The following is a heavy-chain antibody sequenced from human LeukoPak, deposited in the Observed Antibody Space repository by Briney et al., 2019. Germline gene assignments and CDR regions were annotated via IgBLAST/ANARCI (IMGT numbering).Heavy chain of an antibody. Sequence: SVKVSCKASGGTFSSYAISWVRQAPGQGLEWMGGIIPIFGAANYAQKFQGRVTITADESTSTAYMELSSLRSEDTAVYYCARQSYSSSPFDYWGQGTLVAVSS. D-gene: IGHD6-13*01. CDR3: ARQSYSSSPFDY. J-gene: IGHJ4*02. V-gene: IGHV1-69*13. CDR2: IIPIFGAA. CDR1: GGTFSSYA.